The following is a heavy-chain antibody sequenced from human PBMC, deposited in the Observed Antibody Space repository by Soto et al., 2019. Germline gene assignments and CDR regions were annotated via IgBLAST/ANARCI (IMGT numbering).Heavy chain of an antibody. J-gene: IGHJ6*02. CDR2: IYHSGST. V-gene: IGHV4-4*02. CDR3: ARDFPPLIAVAGLGMDV. CDR1: GGSISSSNW. D-gene: IGHD6-19*01. Sequence: KPSETLSLTCAVSGGSISSSNWWSWVRQPPGKGLEWIGEIYHSGSTNYNPSLKSRVTISVDKSKNQFSLKLSSVTAADTAVYYCARDFPPLIAVAGLGMDVWGQGTTVTVSS.